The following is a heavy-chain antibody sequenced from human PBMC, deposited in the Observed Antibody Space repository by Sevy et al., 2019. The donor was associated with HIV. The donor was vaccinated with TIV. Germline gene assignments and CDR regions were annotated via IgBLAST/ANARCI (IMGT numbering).Heavy chain of an antibody. CDR3: ARGGWGSNLGLYYFDF. CDR2: IGTAGDP. D-gene: IGHD7-27*01. V-gene: IGHV3-13*05. CDR1: GFTFSSYD. J-gene: IGHJ4*02. Sequence: GGSLRLSCAASGFTFSSYDMHWVRQATGKGLEWVSAIGTAGDPYYPGSVKGRFTISRENAKNSLYLQMNRLRAGDTAVYYCARGGWGSNLGLYYFDFWGQGTLVTVSS.